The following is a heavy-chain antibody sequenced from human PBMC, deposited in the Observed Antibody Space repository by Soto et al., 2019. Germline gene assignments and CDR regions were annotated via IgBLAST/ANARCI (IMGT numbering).Heavy chain of an antibody. Sequence: SETLSLTCTVSGGSISCSYWSWVRQPAGKRLEWIGRIHTSGTFNYNPALKSRVTMSVDTSKNQFSLKLSSVTAADTAVYFCARDNIGSKVYGMDAWGQGTTVTVSS. D-gene: IGHD5-12*01. CDR1: GGSISCSY. CDR2: IHTSGTF. V-gene: IGHV4-4*07. J-gene: IGHJ6*02. CDR3: ARDNIGSKVYGMDA.